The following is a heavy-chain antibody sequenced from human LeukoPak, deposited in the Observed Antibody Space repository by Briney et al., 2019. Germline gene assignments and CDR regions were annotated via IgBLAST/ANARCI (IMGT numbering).Heavy chain of an antibody. J-gene: IGHJ4*02. CDR2: INAGNGNT. CDR1: GYTFTSYA. CDR3: ARGGSRGSGSYCPSCYFDY. D-gene: IGHD3-10*01. V-gene: IGHV1-3*01. Sequence: ASVKVSCKASGYTFTSYAMHWVRQAPGQRLEWMGWINAGNGNTKYSQKFQGRVTITRDTSASTAYMELSSLRSEDTAVYYCARGGSRGSGSYCPSCYFDYWGQGTLVTVSS.